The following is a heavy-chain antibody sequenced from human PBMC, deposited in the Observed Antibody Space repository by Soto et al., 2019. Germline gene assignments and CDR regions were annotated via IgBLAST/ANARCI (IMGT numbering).Heavy chain of an antibody. V-gene: IGHV1-8*02. J-gene: IGHJ3*02. CDR2: MNANSGNT. CDR3: ARGTEQWLDYDAFDI. Sequence: ASVKVSCKASGYTFTSYGISWVRQAPGQGLEWMGWMNANSGNTGYAQKFQGRVTMTRNTSISTAYMELSSLRSEDTAVYYCARGTEQWLDYDAFDIWGQGAMVTVSS. D-gene: IGHD6-19*01. CDR1: GYTFTSYG.